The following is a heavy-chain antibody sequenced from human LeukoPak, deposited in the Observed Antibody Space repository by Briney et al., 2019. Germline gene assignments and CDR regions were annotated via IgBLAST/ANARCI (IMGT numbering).Heavy chain of an antibody. Sequence: PGGSLRLSCAASGFIFSDYYMSWIRQAPGKGLEWISYISSSSSYTSYADSVKGRFTISRDNAKNSLYLQMNSLRAEDTAVYYCARVYGFLGPYYFDYWGQGTLVTVSS. J-gene: IGHJ4*02. V-gene: IGHV3-11*05. CDR3: ARVYGFLGPYYFDY. CDR1: GFIFSDYY. D-gene: IGHD3-3*01. CDR2: ISSSSSYT.